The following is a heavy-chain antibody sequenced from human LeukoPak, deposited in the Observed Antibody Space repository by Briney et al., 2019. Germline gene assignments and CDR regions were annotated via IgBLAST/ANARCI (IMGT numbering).Heavy chain of an antibody. CDR1: GFTFSSYG. CDR2: ISGSGGST. V-gene: IGHV3-23*01. CDR3: ANPPPSVTAMVDDAFDI. J-gene: IGHJ3*02. D-gene: IGHD5-18*01. Sequence: GGTLRLSCAASGFTFSSYGMSWVRQAPGKGLEWVSAISGSGGSTYYADSVKGGFTISRHNSKNTLYLQINSLRAEYTAVYYCANPPPSVTAMVDDAFDIWGQGTMVTVSS.